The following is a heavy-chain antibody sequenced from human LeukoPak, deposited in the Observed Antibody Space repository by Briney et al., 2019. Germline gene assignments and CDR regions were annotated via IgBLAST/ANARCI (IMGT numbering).Heavy chain of an antibody. CDR1: GGSISSYY. CDR2: IYYSGST. V-gene: IGHV4-59*08. J-gene: IGHJ3*02. Sequence: SETLSLTCTVSGGSISSYYWSWIRQPPGKGLEWIGYIYYSGSTNYNPSLKSRVTISVDTSKNQFSLKLSSVTAADTAVYYCARHRITMVRGVTRDAFDIWGQGTMVTVSS. D-gene: IGHD3-10*01. CDR3: ARHRITMVRGVTRDAFDI.